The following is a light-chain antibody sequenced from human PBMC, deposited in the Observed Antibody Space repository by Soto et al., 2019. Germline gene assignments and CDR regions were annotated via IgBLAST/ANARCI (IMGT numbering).Light chain of an antibody. CDR3: QQYGSSPKT. Sequence: EIVLTQSPGTLSLSPGERATLSCRASQSVSSSYLAWYQQKPGQAPRLLIYGASSRATGIPDRFSGSGSGTDFTLTISRLEPEDLAVYYCQQYGSSPKTCGQGTKVDIK. V-gene: IGKV3-20*01. J-gene: IGKJ1*01. CDR1: QSVSSSY. CDR2: GAS.